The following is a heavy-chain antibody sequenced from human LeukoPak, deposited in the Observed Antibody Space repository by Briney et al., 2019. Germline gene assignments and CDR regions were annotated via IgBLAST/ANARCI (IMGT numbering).Heavy chain of an antibody. CDR3: ARDRVASGRFGEVAS. CDR1: GFTFSSYA. D-gene: IGHD3-10*01. V-gene: IGHV3-23*01. J-gene: IGHJ5*02. Sequence: GGSLRLSCAASGFTFSSYAMTWVRQAPGKGLECVSVLSGSGIGTYYADSVKGRFTISRDNSKNTLYLQMNSLRAEDTAIYYCARDRVASGRFGEVASWGQGTLVTVSS. CDR2: LSGSGIGT.